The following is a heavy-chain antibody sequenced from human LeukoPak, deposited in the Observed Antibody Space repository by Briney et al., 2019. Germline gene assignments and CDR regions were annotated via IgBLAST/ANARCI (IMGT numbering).Heavy chain of an antibody. V-gene: IGHV3-23*01. CDR3: AKGKGPTANWYFDV. Sequence: GGSLRLSCAASGFTFSGYAMSWVRQAPGKGLEWVSVIGGGPGNTYYTDSVKGRFTISRDNSKNTLYLHLNSLRAEDTAVYYCAKGKGPTANWYFDVWGRGTLVTVSS. J-gene: IGHJ2*01. D-gene: IGHD2-21*02. CDR1: GFTFSGYA. CDR2: IGGGPGNT.